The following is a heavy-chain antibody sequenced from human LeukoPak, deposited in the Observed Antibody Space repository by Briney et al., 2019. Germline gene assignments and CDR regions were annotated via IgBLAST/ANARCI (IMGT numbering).Heavy chain of an antibody. CDR1: GGTFSSYA. D-gene: IGHD3-10*01. CDR3: ADGSGSYYRWFDP. Sequence: GASVKVSCKASGGTFSSYAISWVRQAPGQGLEWMGRIIPILGIANYAQKFQGRVTITADKSTSTAYMELSSLRSEDTAVYYCADGSGSYYRWFDPWGQGTLVTVSS. J-gene: IGHJ5*02. CDR2: IIPILGIA. V-gene: IGHV1-69*04.